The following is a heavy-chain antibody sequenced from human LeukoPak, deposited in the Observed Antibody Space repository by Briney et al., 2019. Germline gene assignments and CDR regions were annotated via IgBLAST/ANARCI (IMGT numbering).Heavy chain of an antibody. CDR3: AIDLGIAAADPFDY. CDR1: GGSISSYY. D-gene: IGHD6-13*01. V-gene: IGHV4-4*07. J-gene: IGHJ4*02. Sequence: SETLSLTCTVSGGSISSYYWSWIRQPAGKGLEWIGRIYTSGSTYYNPSLKSRVTISVDTSKNQFSLKLSSVTAADTAVYYCAIDLGIAAADPFDYWGQGTLVTVSS. CDR2: IYTSGST.